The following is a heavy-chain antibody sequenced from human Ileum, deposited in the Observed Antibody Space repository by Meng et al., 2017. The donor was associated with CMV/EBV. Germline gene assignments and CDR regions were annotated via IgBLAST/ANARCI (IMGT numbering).Heavy chain of an antibody. CDR3: AKDLGGYSNDY. CDR2: IYIDASLT. V-gene: IGHV3-23*03. Sequence: GESLKISCVASGFSLGNYPMSWVRQAPGKGLEWVSIIYIDASLTNYRDSVKGRFIISRDNSKNTLYLQMNNLRAEDTAVYFCAKDLGGYSNDYWGQGTLVTVSS. J-gene: IGHJ4*02. D-gene: IGHD4-11*01. CDR1: GFSLGNYP.